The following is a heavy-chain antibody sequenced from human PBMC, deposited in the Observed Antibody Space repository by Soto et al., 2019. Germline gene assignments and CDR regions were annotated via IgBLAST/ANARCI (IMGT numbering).Heavy chain of an antibody. Sequence: EVQLVESGGGLVQPGGSLRLSCAASGFTVSSKYMSWVRQAPGKGLEWVSLIQSGGPTYYADSVKGRFTISRDTSENTVHLQMDSLRAEDTDVYYCARDDVLCDGGRCYGVPLDVWCKGTTVTVSS. CDR1: GFTVSSKY. J-gene: IGHJ6*04. V-gene: IGHV3-66*01. CDR2: IQSGGPT. D-gene: IGHD2-15*01. CDR3: ARDDVLCDGGRCYGVPLDV.